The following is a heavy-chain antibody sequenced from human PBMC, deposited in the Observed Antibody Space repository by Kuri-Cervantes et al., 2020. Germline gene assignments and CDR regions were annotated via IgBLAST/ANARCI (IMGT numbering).Heavy chain of an antibody. Sequence: GGSLRLSCAASGFTFSTYWMSRVRQAPGKGLEWVANIKQDGSEKYYVDSVKGRFTISRDNAKNSLYLQMNSLRAGDTAVYYCARALLRFLEWLLYRCAFDIWGQGTMVTVSS. CDR3: ARALLRFLEWLLYRCAFDI. V-gene: IGHV3-7*01. CDR1: GFTFSTYW. CDR2: IKQDGSEK. D-gene: IGHD3-3*01. J-gene: IGHJ3*02.